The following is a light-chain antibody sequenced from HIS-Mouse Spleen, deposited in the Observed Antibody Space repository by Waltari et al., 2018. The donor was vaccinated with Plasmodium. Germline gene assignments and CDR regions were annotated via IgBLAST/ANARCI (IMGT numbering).Light chain of an antibody. J-gene: IGLJ3*02. Sequence: SYELTQPPSVSVSPGQTARITRSGAALTKKYAYWYQQLSGQALVLVIYEDSKRPSGIPERFSGSSSGTMATLTISGAQVEDEADYYCYSTDSSGNHRVFGGGTKLTVL. CDR3: YSTDSSGNHRV. CDR2: EDS. CDR1: ALTKKY. V-gene: IGLV3-10*01.